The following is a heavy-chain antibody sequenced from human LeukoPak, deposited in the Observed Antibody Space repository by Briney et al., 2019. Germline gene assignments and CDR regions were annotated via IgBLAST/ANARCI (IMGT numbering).Heavy chain of an antibody. CDR2: IYYSGST. Sequence: SETLSLTCTVSGGSISTSHWSWIRQPPGKGLEWIGCIYYSGSTNYNPSLKSRVTISVDTSKNQFSLKLSSVTAADTAVYYCARQGMNTATFDYWGQGTLVTVSS. CDR3: ARQGMNTATFDY. J-gene: IGHJ4*02. CDR1: GGSISTSH. V-gene: IGHV4-59*08. D-gene: IGHD4-17*01.